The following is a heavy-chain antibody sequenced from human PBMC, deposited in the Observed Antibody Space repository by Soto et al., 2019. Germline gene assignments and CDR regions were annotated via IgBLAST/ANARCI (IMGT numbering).Heavy chain of an antibody. J-gene: IGHJ4*02. V-gene: IGHV1-69*02. CDR2: IIPILGIA. CDR1: GGTFSSYT. CDR3: AILPGPVTTINDY. D-gene: IGHD4-17*01. Sequence: SXKVSCKASGGTFSSYTISWVRQAPGQGLEWMGRIIPILGIANYAQKFQGRVTITADKSTSTAYMELSSLRSEDTAVYYCAILPGPVTTINDYWGQGTLVTVSS.